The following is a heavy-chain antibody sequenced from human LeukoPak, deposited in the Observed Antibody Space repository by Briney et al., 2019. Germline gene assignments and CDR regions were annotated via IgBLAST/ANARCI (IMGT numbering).Heavy chain of an antibody. CDR2: IKEDGSEK. D-gene: IGHD5-18*01. CDR3: ARRATTERGHSYGLDY. J-gene: IGHJ4*02. Sequence: GGSLRLSRVASGFTFSNYWMSWVRQAPGKGLECVANIKEDGSEKYYVDSVKGRFTISRDNAKNSLYLQMNSLRAEDTAVYYCARRATTERGHSYGLDYWGQGTLVTVSS. CDR1: GFTFSNYW. V-gene: IGHV3-7*01.